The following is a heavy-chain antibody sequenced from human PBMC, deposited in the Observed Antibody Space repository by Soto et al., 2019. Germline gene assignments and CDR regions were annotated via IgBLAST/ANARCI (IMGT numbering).Heavy chain of an antibody. CDR3: ARGTSWQLLFDY. V-gene: IGHV4-59*01. D-gene: IGHD6-13*01. CDR1: SDSISSYY. J-gene: IGHJ4*02. CDR2: ISYSGST. Sequence: SETLSLTCTVSSDSISSYYWSWIRQPPGKRLEWIGYISYSGSTDYNPSLKSRVTISGDTSKNQFSLKVSSVTAADTAVYYCARGTSWQLLFDYWGQRTLVTVS.